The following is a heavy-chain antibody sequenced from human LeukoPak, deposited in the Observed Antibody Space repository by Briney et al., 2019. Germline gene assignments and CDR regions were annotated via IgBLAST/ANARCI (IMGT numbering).Heavy chain of an antibody. CDR2: FDPEDGET. J-gene: IGHJ6*03. CDR1: GYTLTELS. V-gene: IGHV1-24*01. CDR3: ARTTRGPYYDILTGYYKVPPGNYMDV. Sequence: ASVKVSCKVSGYTLTELSMHWVRQAPGKGLEWMGGFDPEDGETIYAQKFQGRVTMTEDTSTDTAYMELSSLRSEDTAVYYCARTTRGPYYDILTGYYKVPPGNYMDVWGKGTTVTISS. D-gene: IGHD3-9*01.